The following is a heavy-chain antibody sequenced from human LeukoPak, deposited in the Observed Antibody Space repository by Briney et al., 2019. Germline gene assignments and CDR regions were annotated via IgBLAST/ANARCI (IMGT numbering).Heavy chain of an antibody. D-gene: IGHD4/OR15-4a*01. V-gene: IGHV3-23*01. Sequence: GGSLRLSCAASGFTFSSYAMSWVRQAPGKGLEWVSAISGGGANSYYADSVKGRFTISRDNSKDTLYLQINSLGAEDTAVYYCAKDLVPAGAKRPVGHWGQGTLVTVSS. CDR1: GFTFSSYA. CDR3: AKDLVPAGAKRPVGH. CDR2: ISGGGANS. J-gene: IGHJ4*02.